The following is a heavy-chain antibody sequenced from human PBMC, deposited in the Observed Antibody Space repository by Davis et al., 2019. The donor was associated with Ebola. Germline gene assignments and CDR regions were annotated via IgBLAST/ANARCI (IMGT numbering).Heavy chain of an antibody. J-gene: IGHJ4*02. V-gene: IGHV3-30*18. D-gene: IGHD2-15*01. Sequence: GESLKISCAASGFTFSGSGMHWVRQAPGKGLEWVAIISDDGSFTRYADSVKGRFTISRDNSKNTLHLQMDSLRTEDTAVYYCAKGCSGVPRCYHFDFWGQGVLVTVSS. CDR1: GFTFSGSG. CDR3: AKGCSGVPRCYHFDF. CDR2: ISDDGSFT.